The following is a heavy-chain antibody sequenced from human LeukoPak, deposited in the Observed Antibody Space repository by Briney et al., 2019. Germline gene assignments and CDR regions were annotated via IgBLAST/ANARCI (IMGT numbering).Heavy chain of an antibody. D-gene: IGHD6-19*01. Sequence: PGGSLRLSCAASGFTFSSYAMSWVRQAPGKGLEWVSAISGSGGSTCYADSVKGRFTISRDNSKNTLYLQMNSLRAEDTAVYYCAKDQTGYSSGWFLFDYWGQGTLVTVSS. CDR3: AKDQTGYSSGWFLFDY. V-gene: IGHV3-23*01. J-gene: IGHJ4*02. CDR2: ISGSGGST. CDR1: GFTFSSYA.